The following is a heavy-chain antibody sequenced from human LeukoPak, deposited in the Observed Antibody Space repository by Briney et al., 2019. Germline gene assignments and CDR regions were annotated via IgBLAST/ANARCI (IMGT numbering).Heavy chain of an antibody. CDR3: ARVGFDALGVPRDDAFDV. D-gene: IGHD7-27*01. J-gene: IGHJ3*01. CDR1: GDSVSRNSAA. V-gene: IGHV6-1*01. CDR2: TFYRSKQYN. Sequence: QTLSLTCAISGDSVSRNSAAWNWIRPSPTRGLEWLGRTFYRSKQYNDYAVSVKSRITINPDTSQNQSSLRLNSVTPDDTAVYYCARVGFDALGVPRDDAFDVWGQGTMVTVSS.